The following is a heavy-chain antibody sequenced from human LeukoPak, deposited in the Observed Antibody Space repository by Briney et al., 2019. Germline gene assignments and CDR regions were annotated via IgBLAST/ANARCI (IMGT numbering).Heavy chain of an antibody. Sequence: SVKVSCKASGGTFSSYAISWVRQAPGQGLEWMGRIIPILGIANYAQKFQGRVTITADKSTSTAYMELSSLRSEDTAVYYCARDGTHHSWDYWGQGTLVTVSS. CDR3: ARDGTHHSWDY. D-gene: IGHD1-1*01. CDR2: IIPILGIA. J-gene: IGHJ4*02. CDR1: GGTFSSYA. V-gene: IGHV1-69*04.